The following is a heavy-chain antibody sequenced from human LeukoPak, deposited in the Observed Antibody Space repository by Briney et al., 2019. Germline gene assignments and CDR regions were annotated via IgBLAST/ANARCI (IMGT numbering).Heavy chain of an antibody. Sequence: PEGSLRLSCAVSGFIFNNYIMNWVRQAPGKGLEWVSSITGSGSFVYYADSVKGRFTISRDNAKNSLFLQMNSLRAEDTAVYYCARDSSGPWFDPWGQGTLVTVSS. D-gene: IGHD6-6*01. CDR1: GFIFNNYI. J-gene: IGHJ5*02. V-gene: IGHV3-21*01. CDR2: ITGSGSFV. CDR3: ARDSSGPWFDP.